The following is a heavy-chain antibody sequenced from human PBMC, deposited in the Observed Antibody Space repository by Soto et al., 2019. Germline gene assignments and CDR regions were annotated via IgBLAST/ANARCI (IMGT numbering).Heavy chain of an antibody. V-gene: IGHV4-30-2*01. CDR2: IYHSGST. J-gene: IGHJ5*02. CDR3: AKEGLFGEFCWFDH. Sequence: SETLSLTCAVSGGSISSGGYSWSWIRQPPGKGLEWIGYIYHSGSTYYNPSLKSRVTISVDRSKSQFSLKLSSVTAADTAVYYGAKEGLFGEFCWFDHWGQGTLVTVSS. D-gene: IGHD3-10*01. CDR1: GGSISSGGYS.